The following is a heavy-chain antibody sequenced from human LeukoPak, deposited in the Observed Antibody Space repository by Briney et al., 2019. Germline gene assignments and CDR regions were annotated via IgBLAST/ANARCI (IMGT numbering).Heavy chain of an antibody. D-gene: IGHD3-9*01. J-gene: IGHJ4*02. Sequence: GGSLRLXCAASGFTFSSYAMSWVRQAPGKGLEWVSAISGSGGSTYYADSVKGRFTISRDNSKNTLYLQMNSLRAEDTAVYYCAKEGYYDILTGYQAYYFDYWGQGTLVTVSS. CDR1: GFTFSSYA. CDR3: AKEGYYDILTGYQAYYFDY. V-gene: IGHV3-23*01. CDR2: ISGSGGST.